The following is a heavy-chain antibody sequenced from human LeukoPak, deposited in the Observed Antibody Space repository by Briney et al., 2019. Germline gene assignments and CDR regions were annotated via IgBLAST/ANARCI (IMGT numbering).Heavy chain of an antibody. CDR2: ISAYSGNR. Sequence: ASVKVSCKASGYTFTSYGISWVRQAPGQGLGWMGWISAYSGNRNYAQKLQGRVTMTTDTSTSTAYMELRSLRSDDTAVYYCARVEAYCTRTSCHDYWGQGTLVTVSS. D-gene: IGHD2-2*01. J-gene: IGHJ4*02. CDR1: GYTFTSYG. V-gene: IGHV1-18*01. CDR3: ARVEAYCTRTSCHDY.